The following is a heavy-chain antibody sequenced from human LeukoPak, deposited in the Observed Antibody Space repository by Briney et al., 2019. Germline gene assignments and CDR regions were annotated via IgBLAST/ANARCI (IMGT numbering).Heavy chain of an antibody. CDR1: GFTFDDYT. Sequence: GGSLRLSCAGSGFTFDDYTMNWVRQAPGKGLEWVSLVTWDGGTTYYADSVKGRFTISRDNSKNSLYLQMDGLGTEDTALYYCAKSTAMVTWGSFEIWGQGTMVTVSS. J-gene: IGHJ3*02. V-gene: IGHV3-43*01. CDR2: VTWDGGTT. D-gene: IGHD5-18*01. CDR3: AKSTAMVTWGSFEI.